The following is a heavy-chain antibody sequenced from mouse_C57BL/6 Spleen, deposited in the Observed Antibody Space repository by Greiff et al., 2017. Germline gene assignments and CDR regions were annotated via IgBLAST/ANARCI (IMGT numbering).Heavy chain of an antibody. CDR1: GYTFTEYT. J-gene: IGHJ2*01. CDR3: ARHEPMVPNFDY. Sequence: VQVVESGAELVKPGASVKLSCKASGYTFTEYTIHWVKQRSGQGLEWIGWFYPGSGSIKYNEKFKDKATLTADKSSSTVYMELSRLTSEDSAVYFCARHEPMVPNFDYWGQGTTLTVSS. V-gene: IGHV1-62-2*01. CDR2: FYPGSGSI. D-gene: IGHD2-2*01.